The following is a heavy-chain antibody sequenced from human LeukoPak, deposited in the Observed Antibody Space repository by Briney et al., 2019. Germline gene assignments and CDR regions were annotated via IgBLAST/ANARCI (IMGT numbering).Heavy chain of an antibody. CDR3: ARPPDNYYYYYMDV. Sequence: GGSLRLSCAASGFTFISYSMNWVRQAPGKGLEWVSYISSSGTTTYYADSVKGRFTVSRDNAKNSLYLQMNSLRAEDTAVYYCARPPDNYYYYYMDVWGKGTTVTVSS. V-gene: IGHV3-48*01. CDR2: ISSSGTTT. J-gene: IGHJ6*03. CDR1: GFTFISYS.